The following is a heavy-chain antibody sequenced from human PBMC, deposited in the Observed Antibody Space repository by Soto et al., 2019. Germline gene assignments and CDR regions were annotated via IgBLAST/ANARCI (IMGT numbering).Heavy chain of an antibody. Sequence: VQLVESGGGVVQPGRSLRLSCAASGFTFSSYAMSWVRQAPGKGLEWVSAISGSGGSTYYADSVKGRFTISRDNSKNTLYLQMNSLRAEDTAVYYCAKDPAYCGGDCYSRPEYFQHWGQGTLVTVSS. V-gene: IGHV3-23*04. CDR3: AKDPAYCGGDCYSRPEYFQH. J-gene: IGHJ1*01. CDR2: ISGSGGST. CDR1: GFTFSSYA. D-gene: IGHD2-21*02.